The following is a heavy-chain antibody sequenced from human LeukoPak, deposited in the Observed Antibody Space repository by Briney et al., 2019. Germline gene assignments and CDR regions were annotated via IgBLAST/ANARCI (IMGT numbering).Heavy chain of an antibody. CDR3: ARHDFASPLYY. Sequence: GGSLRLSCTVSGFTFSTYWMSWVRQAPGKGLEWVANIKQDGSERYYVDSVKGRFTTSRDNSKSSVYLQMSSLRVEDTAVYYCARHDFASPLYYWGQGTLVTVSS. J-gene: IGHJ4*02. V-gene: IGHV3-7*01. CDR2: IKQDGSER. CDR1: GFTFSTYW. D-gene: IGHD2-21*02.